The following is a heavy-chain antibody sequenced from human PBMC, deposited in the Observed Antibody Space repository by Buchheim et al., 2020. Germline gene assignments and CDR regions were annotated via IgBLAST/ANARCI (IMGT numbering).Heavy chain of an antibody. CDR1: GFTFSSYW. CDR2: IKQDGSEK. D-gene: IGHD2-15*01. Sequence: EVQLVESGGDLVQPGGSLRLSCAASGFTFSSYWMSWVRQAPGKGLEWVANIKQDGSEKYYVDSVKGRFTISRDNAKKSLYMQMNSLRAEDTAVYYCARAPRHCSGGSCYGMRFDYWGRGTL. V-gene: IGHV3-7*01. J-gene: IGHJ4*02. CDR3: ARAPRHCSGGSCYGMRFDY.